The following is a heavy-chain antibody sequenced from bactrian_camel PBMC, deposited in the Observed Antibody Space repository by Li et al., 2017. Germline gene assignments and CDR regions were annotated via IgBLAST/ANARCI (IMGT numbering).Heavy chain of an antibody. CDR2: IISTGRST. CDR3: AATISLHGGEWSDGYEYNY. Sequence: HVQLVESGGGSVQAGGSLRLSCVASGNTYNFGCMAWFRQAPGKEREGLAGIISTGRSTFYANSVKGRFTTSKDNAENTLYLQMNSLQPEDTAIYYCAATISLHGGEWSDGYEYNYWGPGTQVTVS. CDR1: GNTYNFGC. V-gene: IGHV3-3*01. D-gene: IGHD2*01. J-gene: IGHJ4*01.